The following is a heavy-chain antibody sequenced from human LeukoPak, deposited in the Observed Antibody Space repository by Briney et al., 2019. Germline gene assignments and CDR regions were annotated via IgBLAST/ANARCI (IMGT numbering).Heavy chain of an antibody. J-gene: IGHJ4*02. Sequence: PGGSLRLSCSASGFTFSSYAMHWVRQAPGKGLEYVSAISSNGGSTYYADSVKGRFTISRDNSKNTLYLQMSSLRAEDTAVYYCVKNKDCSSTSCYGLFDYWGQGTLVTVSS. CDR3: VKNKDCSSTSCYGLFDY. CDR1: GFTFSSYA. V-gene: IGHV3-64D*06. CDR2: ISSNGGST. D-gene: IGHD2-2*01.